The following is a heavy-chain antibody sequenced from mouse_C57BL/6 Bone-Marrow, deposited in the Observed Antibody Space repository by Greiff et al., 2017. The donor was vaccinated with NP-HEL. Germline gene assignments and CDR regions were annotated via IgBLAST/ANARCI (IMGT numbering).Heavy chain of an antibody. CDR2: IYPRSGNT. CDR1: GYTFTSYG. V-gene: IGHV1-81*01. CDR3: ARELDGNYEVAY. Sequence: QVHVKQSGAELARPGASVKLSCKASGYTFTSYGISWVKQRTGQGLEWIGEIYPRSGNTYYNEKFKGKATLTADKSSSTAYMELRSLTSEDSAVYFCARELDGNYEVAYWGQGTLVTVSA. J-gene: IGHJ3*01. D-gene: IGHD2-1*01.